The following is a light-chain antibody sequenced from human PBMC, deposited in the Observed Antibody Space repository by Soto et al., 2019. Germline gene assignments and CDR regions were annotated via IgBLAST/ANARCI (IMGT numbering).Light chain of an antibody. J-gene: IGLJ2*01. V-gene: IGLV2-11*01. Sequence: QSALTQPRSVSGSPGQSVTISCTGTSSDVGGYNYVSWYQQHPGKAPKLMLYDVSKRPSGVPDRFSGSKSGNTASLTISGLQAEDEAEYYCCSYAGSYTVVFGGGTKLTVL. CDR1: SSDVGGYNY. CDR2: DVS. CDR3: CSYAGSYTVV.